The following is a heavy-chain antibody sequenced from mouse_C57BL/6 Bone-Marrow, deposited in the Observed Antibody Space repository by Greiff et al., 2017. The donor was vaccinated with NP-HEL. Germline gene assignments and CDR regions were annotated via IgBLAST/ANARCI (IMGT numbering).Heavy chain of an antibody. CDR2: IDPSDSYT. Sequence: QVQLQQPGAELVMPGASVKLSCKAYGYTFTSYWMHWVKQRPGQGLEWIGEIDPSDSYTNYNQKFKGKSTLTVDKSSSTAYMQLSSLTSEDSAVYYCAREGNWAWFAYWGQGTLVTVSA. CDR1: GYTFTSYW. J-gene: IGHJ3*01. CDR3: AREGNWAWFAY. D-gene: IGHD4-1*01. V-gene: IGHV1-69*01.